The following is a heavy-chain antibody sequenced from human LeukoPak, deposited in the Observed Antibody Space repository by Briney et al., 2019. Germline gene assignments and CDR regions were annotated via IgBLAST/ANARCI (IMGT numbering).Heavy chain of an antibody. CDR3: ARGYGSGSYYNGFDY. CDR1: GYTFTGYY. D-gene: IGHD3-10*01. CDR2: INPNSGGT. V-gene: IGHV1-2*02. J-gene: IGHJ4*02. Sequence: ASVKVSCKASGYTFTGYYMHWVRQAPGQGLEWMGWINPNSGGTNYAQKFQGRVTMTRDTSISTAYMELSRLRSDDTAVYYCARGYGSGSYYNGFDYWGQGTLVTVSS.